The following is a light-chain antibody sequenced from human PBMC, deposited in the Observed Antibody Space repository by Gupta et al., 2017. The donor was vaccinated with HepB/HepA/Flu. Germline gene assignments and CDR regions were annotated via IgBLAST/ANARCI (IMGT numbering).Light chain of an antibody. CDR2: DAS. CDR1: QSVSSY. Sequence: EIVLTQSPATLSLSPGERATLSCRASQSVSSYLAWYQQKPGQAPRLLIYDASNRATGIPARFSGSGSETDFTLTISSLEPEDFAVYYGQQRSAACSFGQGTKLEIK. J-gene: IGKJ2*04. V-gene: IGKV3-11*01. CDR3: QQRSAACS.